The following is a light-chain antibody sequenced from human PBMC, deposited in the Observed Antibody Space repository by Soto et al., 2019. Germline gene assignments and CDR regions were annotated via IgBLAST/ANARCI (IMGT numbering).Light chain of an antibody. Sequence: DIQMTQSPYSLSASVGDRVTITCRASQSISTYLNWYQQKPGKAPNLLIYAASTLQSGVPSRFSGSGSGTDFTLTINSLQPEDSATYYCQQYNVYPFTFGGGTKVEIK. CDR1: QSISTY. J-gene: IGKJ4*01. CDR2: AAS. V-gene: IGKV1-39*01. CDR3: QQYNVYPFT.